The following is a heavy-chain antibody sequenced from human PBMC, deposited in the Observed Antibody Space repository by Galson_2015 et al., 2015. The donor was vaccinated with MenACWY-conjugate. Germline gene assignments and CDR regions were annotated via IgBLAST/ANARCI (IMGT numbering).Heavy chain of an antibody. CDR2: INEDGSDK. J-gene: IGHJ4*01. CDR3: ARGGN. CDR1: GFTFSRYW. Sequence: SLRLSCAVSGFTFSRYWMHWVRQAPGKGLECVASINEDGSDKSYMDSVKGRFTISRDNAQNSLSLQMNSLSVEDTAVYYCARGGNWGHGTLVTVSS. D-gene: IGHD4-23*01. V-gene: IGHV3-7*03.